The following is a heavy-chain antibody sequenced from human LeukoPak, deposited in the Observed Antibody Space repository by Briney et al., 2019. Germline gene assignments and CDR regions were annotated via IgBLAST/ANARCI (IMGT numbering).Heavy chain of an antibody. V-gene: IGHV3-30*02. Sequence: GGSLRLSCAASGFTFSNYGTHWVRQAPGKGLEWVAFVRSDGDIKYYADSVKGRFTISRDNSRTTLHLQMNNLRADDTAVYHCAKDLPAAYFDYWGQGTLVTVSS. CDR2: VRSDGDIK. CDR1: GFTFSNYG. D-gene: IGHD2-2*01. CDR3: AKDLPAAYFDY. J-gene: IGHJ4*02.